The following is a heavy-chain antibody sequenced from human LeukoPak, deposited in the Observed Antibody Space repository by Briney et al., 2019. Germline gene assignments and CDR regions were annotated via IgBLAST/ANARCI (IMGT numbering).Heavy chain of an antibody. CDR2: ISSSDSAI. V-gene: IGHV3-48*03. CDR3: ARALNYYESSGLRSAFDY. CDR1: GFSFSSYE. Sequence: GGSLRLSCAASGFSFSSYEVNWVRQAPGKGLEWISNISSSDSAIYYADSVKGRFTISRDNAKNSLYLQMNSLRAEDTAVYYCARALNYYESSGLRSAFDYWGQGTLVTVSS. D-gene: IGHD3-22*01. J-gene: IGHJ4*02.